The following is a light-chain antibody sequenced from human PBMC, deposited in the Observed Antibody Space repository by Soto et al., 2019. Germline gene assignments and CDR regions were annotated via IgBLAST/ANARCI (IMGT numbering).Light chain of an antibody. CDR3: CSYAGIYTVV. J-gene: IGLJ2*01. CDR1: SSDVGGYNY. V-gene: IGLV2-11*01. CDR2: DVT. Sequence: QSALTQPRSVSGSPGQSVTISCAGTSSDVGGYNYVSWYQQHPGKVPKLMIYDVTKRPSGVPDRFSGSKSGNTASLTISGLQAEDEADYYCCSYAGIYTVVFGGGTKLTVL.